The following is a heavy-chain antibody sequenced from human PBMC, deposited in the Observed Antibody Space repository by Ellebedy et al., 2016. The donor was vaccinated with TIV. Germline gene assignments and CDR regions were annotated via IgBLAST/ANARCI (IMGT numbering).Heavy chain of an antibody. J-gene: IGHJ3*02. Sequence: ASVKVSCKASGYTFPTYGISWVRQAPGQGLEWMGWISGYNGNTNYAQKFQGRVTMTTDTSTSTAYMELSSLRSEDTAVYYCARDGRDSGSYDAFDIWGQGTMVTVSS. D-gene: IGHD1-26*01. CDR1: GYTFPTYG. V-gene: IGHV1-18*01. CDR2: ISGYNGNT. CDR3: ARDGRDSGSYDAFDI.